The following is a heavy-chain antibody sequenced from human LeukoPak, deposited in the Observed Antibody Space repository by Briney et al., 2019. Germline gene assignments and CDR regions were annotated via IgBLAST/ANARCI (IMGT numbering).Heavy chain of an antibody. CDR3: ARVHYDILTGYSYFDY. D-gene: IGHD3-9*01. Sequence: AASVKVSCKASGYTFTSYGISWVRQAPGQGLEWRGWISAYNDNTNYAQKLQGRVTMTTDTSTSTAYMELRSLRSDDTAVYYCARVHYDILTGYSYFDYWSQGTLVTVSS. CDR2: ISAYNDNT. CDR1: GYTFTSYG. J-gene: IGHJ4*02. V-gene: IGHV1-18*01.